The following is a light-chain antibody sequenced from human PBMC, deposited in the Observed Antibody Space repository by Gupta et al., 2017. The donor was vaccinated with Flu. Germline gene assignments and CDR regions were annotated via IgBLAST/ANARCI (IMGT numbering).Light chain of an antibody. CDR1: QSVSSNY. CDR2: GAS. CDR3: QQYGSSPPT. V-gene: IGKV3-20*01. J-gene: IGKJ1*01. Sequence: ERATLSCRASQSVSSNYLAWYQQKPGQAPRLLIYGASHRATGIPDRFSGSGSGTDFTLTISRLEPEDFAVYYCQQYGSSPPTFGQGTKVEIK.